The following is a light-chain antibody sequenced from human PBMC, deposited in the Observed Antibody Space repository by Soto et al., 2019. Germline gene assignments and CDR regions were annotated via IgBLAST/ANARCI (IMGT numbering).Light chain of an antibody. Sequence: QSALTQPASVSGSPGQSITISCTGTSSDVGSYNLVSWYQQHPGKAPKLMIYEVSKRPSGVSNRFSGSESGNTASLTISGLQAEDEADYYCCSYAGSSTFEVFGGGTKLTVL. V-gene: IGLV2-23*02. CDR3: CSYAGSSTFEV. CDR1: SSDVGSYNL. CDR2: EVS. J-gene: IGLJ2*01.